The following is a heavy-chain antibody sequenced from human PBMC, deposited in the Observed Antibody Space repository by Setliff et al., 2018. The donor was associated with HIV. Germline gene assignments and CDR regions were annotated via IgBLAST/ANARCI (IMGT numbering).Heavy chain of an antibody. Sequence: ASVKVSCKASGDTFTTYDINWVRQAPGQRPEWMARINAGNGNREYSPKFQGRFTITRDTSASTAYMELSSLRSEDTAVYYCARAPQTSSNWRIWDYWGQGTLVTVSS. CDR2: INAGNGNR. J-gene: IGHJ4*02. D-gene: IGHD6-13*01. CDR1: GDTFTTYD. CDR3: ARAPQTSSNWRIWDY. V-gene: IGHV1-3*01.